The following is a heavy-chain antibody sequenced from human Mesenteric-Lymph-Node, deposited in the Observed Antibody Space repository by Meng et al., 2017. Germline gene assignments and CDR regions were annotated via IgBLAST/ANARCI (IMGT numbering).Heavy chain of an antibody. Sequence: GESLKISCAPSGFHDKRYALHWVRQAPGKGLEWVAGISADGRNLYYADAVKGRFTISRDKSKNTLYLQMNSLRAEDTAVYYCAKDGSPDGYWGQGTLVTVSS. CDR3: AKDGSPDGY. CDR1: GFHDKRYA. D-gene: IGHD2-2*03. J-gene: IGHJ4*02. V-gene: IGHV3-30*04. CDR2: ISADGRNL.